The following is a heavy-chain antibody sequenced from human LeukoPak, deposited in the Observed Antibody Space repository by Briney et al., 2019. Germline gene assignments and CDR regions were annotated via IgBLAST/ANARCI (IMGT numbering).Heavy chain of an antibody. Sequence: PGGSLRLSCAASGFTFSTYSMNWVRQAPGKGLEWVSYISYTNIIYYADSVKGRFTISRDNAKNSLYLQMNSLRGEDTALYYCAKDIAAPATGGPDVWGQGTTVTVSS. CDR2: ISYTNII. J-gene: IGHJ6*02. D-gene: IGHD6-13*01. V-gene: IGHV3-48*04. CDR3: AKDIAAPATGGPDV. CDR1: GFTFSTYS.